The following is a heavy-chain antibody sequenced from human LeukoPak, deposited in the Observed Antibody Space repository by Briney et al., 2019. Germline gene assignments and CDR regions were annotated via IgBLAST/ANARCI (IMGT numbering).Heavy chain of an antibody. CDR2: IIPIFGTA. J-gene: IGHJ4*02. CDR3: ARASTIYGGTYYFDY. CDR1: GGTFSSYA. Sequence: SVKVSXKASGGTFSSYAISWVRQAPGQGLEWMGGIIPIFGTANYAQKFQGRVTITADESTSTAYMKLSSLRSEDTAVYYCARASTIYGGTYYFDYWGQGTLVTVSS. V-gene: IGHV1-69*13. D-gene: IGHD4-23*01.